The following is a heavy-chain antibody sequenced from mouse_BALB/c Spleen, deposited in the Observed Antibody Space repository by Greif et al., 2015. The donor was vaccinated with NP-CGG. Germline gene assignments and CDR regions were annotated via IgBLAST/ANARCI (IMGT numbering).Heavy chain of an antibody. CDR2: IWSGGST. CDR3: ARNWYYFDY. V-gene: IGHV2-2*02. CDR1: GFSLTSYG. J-gene: IGHJ2*01. Sequence: VKLMESGPGLVQPSQSLSITCTVSGFSLTSYGVHWVRQSPGKGLEWLGVIWSGGSTDYNAAFISRLSISKDNSKSXVFFKMNSLQANDTAIYYCARNWYYFDYWGQGTTLTVSS.